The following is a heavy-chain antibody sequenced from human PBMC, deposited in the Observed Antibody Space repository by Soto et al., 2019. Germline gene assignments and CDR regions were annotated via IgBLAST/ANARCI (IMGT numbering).Heavy chain of an antibody. CDR3: ARGRYGDY. Sequence: QVHLVQSGAEVKKPGASVKVSCKASGYTFTSYGITWVRQAPGQGLEWMGWISAHNGNTDYAQKLQGRVIVTRDTSTSPAYMELRSLISDDTAVYYCARGRYGDYWGHGALVTVSS. CDR1: GYTFTSYG. CDR2: ISAHNGNT. J-gene: IGHJ4*01. V-gene: IGHV1-18*01. D-gene: IGHD1-1*01.